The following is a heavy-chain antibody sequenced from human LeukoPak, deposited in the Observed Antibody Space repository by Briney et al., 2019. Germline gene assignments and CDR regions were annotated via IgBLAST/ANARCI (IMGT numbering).Heavy chain of an antibody. Sequence: SETLSLTCSVSGDSISSYYWSWIRQPPGKGLEWIGYIYYSGSTNYNPSLKSRVTISVDTSKNQFSLKLSSVTAADTAVYYCARDRGIYCSGGSYYYYYGMDVWGQGTTVTVSS. J-gene: IGHJ6*02. D-gene: IGHD2-15*01. CDR3: ARDRGIYCSGGSYYYYYGMDV. CDR2: IYYSGST. CDR1: GDSISSYY. V-gene: IGHV4-59*01.